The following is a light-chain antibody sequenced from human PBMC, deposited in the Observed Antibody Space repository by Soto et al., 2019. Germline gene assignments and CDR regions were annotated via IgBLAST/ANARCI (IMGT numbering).Light chain of an antibody. CDR3: QQHDGRPTMT. CDR2: AVS. CDR1: QDIDNS. V-gene: IGKV1-33*01. Sequence: IQLTQSPSSLSASVGETVTITCRASQDIDNSLNWYQHKPGKAPKLLVYAVSFLETGVPSRFSGRGSGTVFSRTINSLQSDDFATYYCQQHDGRPTMTFGQGTRLDSK. J-gene: IGKJ5*01.